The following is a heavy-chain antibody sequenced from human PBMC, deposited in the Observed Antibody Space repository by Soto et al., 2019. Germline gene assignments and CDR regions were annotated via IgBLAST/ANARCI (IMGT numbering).Heavy chain of an antibody. CDR1: GYSFTSYW. V-gene: IGHV5-10-1*01. D-gene: IGHD2-2*01. CDR3: ARQCTSCSPGNNWFDP. J-gene: IGHJ5*02. Sequence: VESLKISCKGSGYSFTSYWISWVRQMPGKGLEWMGRIDPSDSYTNYSPSFQGHVTISADKSISTAYLQWSSLKASDTAMYYCARQCTSCSPGNNWFDPWGQGTLVTVSS. CDR2: IDPSDSYT.